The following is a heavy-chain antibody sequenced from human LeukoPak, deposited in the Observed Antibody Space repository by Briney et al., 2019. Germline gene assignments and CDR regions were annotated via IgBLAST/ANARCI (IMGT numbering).Heavy chain of an antibody. Sequence: DPSETLSLTCAVSGGSISSSNWWSWVRQPPGKGLEWIGSIYYSGSTYYNPSLKSRVTISVDTSKNQFSLKLSSVTAADTAVYYCVTEIYDSSGYPTVDYWGQGTLVTVSS. V-gene: IGHV4-39*01. CDR2: IYYSGST. CDR3: VTEIYDSSGYPTVDY. D-gene: IGHD3-22*01. CDR1: GGSISSSNW. J-gene: IGHJ4*02.